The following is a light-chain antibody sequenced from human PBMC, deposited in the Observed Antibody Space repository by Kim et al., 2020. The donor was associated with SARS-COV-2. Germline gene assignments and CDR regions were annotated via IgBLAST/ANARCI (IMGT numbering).Light chain of an antibody. CDR1: QTIGSY. CDR3: QQYNSYWT. CDR2: DAS. J-gene: IGKJ1*01. V-gene: IGKV1-5*01. Sequence: DIQMTQSPSTLSASVGDRVTITCRASQTIGSYLAWYQQKPGTVPRLLIYDASSLESGVPSRFSGSGSGTEFTLTISSLQTDDFATYFCQQYNSYWTFGQGTKVDIK.